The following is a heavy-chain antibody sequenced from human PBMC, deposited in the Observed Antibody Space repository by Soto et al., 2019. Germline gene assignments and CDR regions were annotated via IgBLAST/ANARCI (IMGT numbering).Heavy chain of an antibody. CDR2: INHSGST. Sequence: PSETLSLTCAVYGGSFSGYYWSWIRQPPGKGLEWIGEINHSGSTNYNPSLKSRVTISVDTSKNQFSLKLSSVTAADTAVFFCARLVLRYFDWLLKVPGMDVWGQGTTVTVSS. V-gene: IGHV4-34*01. CDR3: ARLVLRYFDWLLKVPGMDV. D-gene: IGHD3-9*01. CDR1: GGSFSGYY. J-gene: IGHJ6*02.